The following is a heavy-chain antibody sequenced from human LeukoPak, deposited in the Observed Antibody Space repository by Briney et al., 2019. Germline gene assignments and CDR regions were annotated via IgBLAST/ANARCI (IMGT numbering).Heavy chain of an antibody. D-gene: IGHD4-17*01. Sequence: PGGSLRLSCAASGFSFSNYAMSWVRQAPGKGLEWVSVLSGRGRNTNYADSVKGRFITSTDISKNRLFLQMNSLRADDTAVYYCAKDIYGDYVSWFDPWGQGTLVTVSS. CDR3: AKDIYGDYVSWFDP. CDR1: GFSFSNYA. V-gene: IGHV3-23*01. J-gene: IGHJ5*02. CDR2: LSGRGRNT.